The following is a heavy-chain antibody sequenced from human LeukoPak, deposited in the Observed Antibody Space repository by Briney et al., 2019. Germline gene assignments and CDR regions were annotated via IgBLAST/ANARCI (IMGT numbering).Heavy chain of an antibody. J-gene: IGHJ4*02. D-gene: IGHD2-8*02. CDR3: ARTGGTIDY. V-gene: IGHV4-59*08. Sequence: PSETLSLTCTVSGGSINSYYWSWIRQPPGKGLEWIGYISYSGSTNYNPSLKSRVTISVDTSQNQFSLKLNSVTAADTAVYYCARTGGTIDYWGQGTLVTVSS. CDR1: GGSINSYY. CDR2: ISYSGST.